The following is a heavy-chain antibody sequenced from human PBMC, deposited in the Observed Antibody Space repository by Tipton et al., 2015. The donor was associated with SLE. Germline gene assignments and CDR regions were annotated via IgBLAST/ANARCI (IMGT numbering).Heavy chain of an antibody. Sequence: SLRLFCAASGFPFSNYAMNWVRQTPGEGLEWVSAIGGIGDSTYYADSVKGRFTISRDNSQNTLYLQMNSLRAEDTAVYYCAKDRGYDFWSAYPSSWGQGTLVTVSS. J-gene: IGHJ5*02. D-gene: IGHD3-3*01. CDR3: AKDRGYDFWSAYPSS. V-gene: IGHV3-23*01. CDR2: IGGIGDST. CDR1: GFPFSNYA.